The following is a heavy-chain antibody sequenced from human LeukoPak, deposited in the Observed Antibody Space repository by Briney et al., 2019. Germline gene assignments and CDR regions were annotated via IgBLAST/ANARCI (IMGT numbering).Heavy chain of an antibody. CDR3: ARDPFSLTVAGGPPIDY. V-gene: IGHV3-7*01. J-gene: IGHJ4*02. D-gene: IGHD6-19*01. CDR2: IDQDASDK. Sequence: PGGSLRLSCAASGFTFTTYWMSWVRQAPGQGLEWVANIDQDASDKCYVDSVKGRFTISRDNAKNSLYLQMNSLRAEDTAGYYCARDPFSLTVAGGPPIDYWGQGTLVTVSS. CDR1: GFTFTTYW.